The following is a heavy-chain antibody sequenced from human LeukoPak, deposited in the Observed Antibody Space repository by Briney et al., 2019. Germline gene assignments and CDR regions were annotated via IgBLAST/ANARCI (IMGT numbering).Heavy chain of an antibody. Sequence: GASVKVSCKASGGTFSSYAISWVRQAPGQGLEWMGGIIPIFGTANYAQKFQGRVTITADKSTSTAYMELSSLRSEDTAVYYCARAKNQWYGSGSYYSTLGICYYWGQGTLVTVSS. CDR1: GGTFSSYA. V-gene: IGHV1-69*06. D-gene: IGHD3-10*01. CDR3: ARAKNQWYGSGSYYSTLGICYY. J-gene: IGHJ4*02. CDR2: IIPIFGTA.